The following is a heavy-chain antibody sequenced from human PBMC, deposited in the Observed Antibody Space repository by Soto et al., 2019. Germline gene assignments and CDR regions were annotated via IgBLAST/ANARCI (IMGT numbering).Heavy chain of an antibody. D-gene: IGHD3-16*01. CDR3: AKAYFVWSSEQPYYFDY. Sequence: GGSLILSCAASGFTFSNYAMTWVSQGPGKGLEWVSGISGSGGRSYYADSVKGRFTISRDNSKSTLYLQMNSLRAEDTAVYYCAKAYFVWSSEQPYYFDYWGQGTLVTVSS. CDR2: ISGSGGRS. CDR1: GFTFSNYA. J-gene: IGHJ4*02. V-gene: IGHV3-23*01.